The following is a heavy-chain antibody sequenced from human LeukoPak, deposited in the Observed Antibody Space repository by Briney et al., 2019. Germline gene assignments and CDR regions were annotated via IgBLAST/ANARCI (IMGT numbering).Heavy chain of an antibody. D-gene: IGHD5-24*01. CDR1: GFTFSSYS. CDR3: TRTEEGDGYNGFIDY. V-gene: IGHV3-21*03. Sequence: VGSLRLSCAASGFTFSSYSMNWVRQAPGKGLEWVSSISSSSSYIYYADSVKGRFTISRDNAKNSLYLQMNSLKTEDTAVYYCTRTEEGDGYNGFIDYWGQGTLVTVSS. J-gene: IGHJ4*02. CDR2: ISSSSSYI.